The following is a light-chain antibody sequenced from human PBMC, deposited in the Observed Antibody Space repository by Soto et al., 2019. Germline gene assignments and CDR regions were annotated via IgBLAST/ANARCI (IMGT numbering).Light chain of an antibody. CDR1: ESISSW. Sequence: IQRTKYTSTLSASIGDRITITCRASESISSWLAWYQQKPGKAPKLLIYDVSSLESGVPSRFSGSGSVTDFTLAISSLQPEDSAPYYCLQDINYPWPFCHGTNVDIK. CDR3: LQDINYPWP. J-gene: IGKJ3*01. V-gene: IGKV1-5*01. CDR2: DVS.